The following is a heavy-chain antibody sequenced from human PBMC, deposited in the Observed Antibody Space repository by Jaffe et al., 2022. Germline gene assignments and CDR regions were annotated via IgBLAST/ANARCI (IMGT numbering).Heavy chain of an antibody. Sequence: QVQLQQWGAGLLKPSETLSLTCAVYGGSFSGYYWSWIRQPPGKGLEWIGEINHSGSTNYNPSLKSRVTISVDTSKNQFSLKLSSVTAADTAVYYCARPLAVAAYAAFDIWGQGTMVTVSS. CDR2: INHSGST. CDR1: GGSFSGYY. CDR3: ARPLAVAAYAAFDI. J-gene: IGHJ3*02. D-gene: IGHD6-19*01. V-gene: IGHV4-34*01.